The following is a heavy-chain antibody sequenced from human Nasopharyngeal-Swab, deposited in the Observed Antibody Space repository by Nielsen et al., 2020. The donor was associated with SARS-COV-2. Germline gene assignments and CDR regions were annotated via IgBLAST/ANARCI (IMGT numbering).Heavy chain of an antibody. CDR1: GGSISSSSYY. CDR3: ARRRYFDWLPSYFDY. J-gene: IGHJ4*02. CDR2: IYYSGST. V-gene: IGHV4-39*01. Sequence: SETLSLTCTVSGGSISSSSYYWGWIRQPPGKGLEWIGSIYYSGSTYYNPSLKSRVTISVDTSKNQFSLKLSPVTAADTAVYYCARRRYFDWLPSYFDYWGQGTLVTVSS. D-gene: IGHD3-9*01.